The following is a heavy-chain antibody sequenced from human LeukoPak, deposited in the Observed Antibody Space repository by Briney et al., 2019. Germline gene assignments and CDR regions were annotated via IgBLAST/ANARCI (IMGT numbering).Heavy chain of an antibody. Sequence: GGSLRLSCAASGFTFSSYSMNWVRQSPGKGLEWVSSISSSSSYIYYADSVKGRFTISRDNAKNSLYLQMNSLRAEDTAVYYCARDSLNKDDYWGQGTLVTVSS. V-gene: IGHV3-21*01. J-gene: IGHJ4*02. CDR3: ARDSLNKDDY. D-gene: IGHD1/OR15-1a*01. CDR1: GFTFSSYS. CDR2: ISSSSSYI.